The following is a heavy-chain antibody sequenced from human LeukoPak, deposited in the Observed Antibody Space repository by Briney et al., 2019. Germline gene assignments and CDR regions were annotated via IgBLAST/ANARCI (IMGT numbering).Heavy chain of an antibody. J-gene: IGHJ3*02. CDR1: GFTFSTYA. CDR2: ISSTSNYI. D-gene: IGHD1-26*01. Sequence: GSLRLSCAASGFTFSTYAISWVRQAPGKGLEWVSCISSTSNYIFYADSVGGRFTISRDNAKNSLYLQMDSLGAEDTAVYYCARGGIITSYAFEIWGQGAMVTVSS. CDR3: ARGGIITSYAFEI. V-gene: IGHV3-21*01.